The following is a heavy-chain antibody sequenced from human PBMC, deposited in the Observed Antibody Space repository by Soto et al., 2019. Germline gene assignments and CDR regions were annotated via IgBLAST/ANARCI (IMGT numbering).Heavy chain of an antibody. CDR1: GFTVGNNY. D-gene: IGHD3-10*01. V-gene: IGHV3-53*01. CDR3: AKDGRGSGSHYNSFGY. CDR2: IYSTGTT. Sequence: EVQLVESGGGLIQPGGSLKLSCAASGFTVGNNYMSWVRQAPGKGLEWVSLIYSTGTTKYADSVKGRFTVSRDNAKNTLYLQMNSLSAEDTAVYYWAKDGRGSGSHYNSFGYWGQGTLVTVSS. J-gene: IGHJ4*02.